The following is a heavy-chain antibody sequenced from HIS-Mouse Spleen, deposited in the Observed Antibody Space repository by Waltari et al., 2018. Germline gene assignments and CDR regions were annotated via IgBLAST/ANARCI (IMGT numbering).Heavy chain of an antibody. J-gene: IGHJ4*02. CDR1: GFTFSSYA. CDR3: AKQDLGIRKNYFDY. Sequence: EVQLLESGGGLVQPGGSLRLSCAASGFTFSSYAMSWVRQAPGKGVERVSAISGSGDSTYSADSLKGRFTISRDNSKNTLYLQMNSLRAEDTAVYYCAKQDLGIRKNYFDYWGQGTLVTVSS. D-gene: IGHD7-27*01. V-gene: IGHV3-23*01. CDR2: ISGSGDST.